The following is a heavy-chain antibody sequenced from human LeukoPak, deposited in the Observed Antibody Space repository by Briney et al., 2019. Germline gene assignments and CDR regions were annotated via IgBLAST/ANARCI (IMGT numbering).Heavy chain of an antibody. V-gene: IGHV3-21*01. Sequence: GGSLRLSCAASGFTFSSYSVNWVRQAPGKGLEWVSSISSSSSYIYYADSVKGRFTISRDNAKNSLYLQMNSLRAEDTAVYYCARRGGTIFGVVIRGSYYFDYWGQGTLVTVSS. CDR3: ARRGGTIFGVVIRGSYYFDY. CDR1: GFTFSSYS. D-gene: IGHD3-3*01. J-gene: IGHJ4*02. CDR2: ISSSSSYI.